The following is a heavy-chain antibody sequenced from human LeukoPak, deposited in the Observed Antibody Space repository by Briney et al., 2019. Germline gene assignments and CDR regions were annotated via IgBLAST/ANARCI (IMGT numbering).Heavy chain of an antibody. CDR3: ARGEDGTGDYRPTYFDS. CDR2: INHGGGT. D-gene: IGHD4-17*01. CDR1: GGSLSSYY. Sequence: SETLSLTCTVSGGSLSSYYWSWIRQTPGKGLEWIGEINHGGGTNYNPSLKSRATISVDTSKKQFSLNLTSVTAADTAVYYCARGEDGTGDYRPTYFDSWGQGTLVTVSS. V-gene: IGHV4-34*01. J-gene: IGHJ4*02.